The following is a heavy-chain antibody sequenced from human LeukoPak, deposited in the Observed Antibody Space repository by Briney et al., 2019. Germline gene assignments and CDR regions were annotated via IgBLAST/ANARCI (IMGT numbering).Heavy chain of an antibody. D-gene: IGHD2-21*01. CDR3: ARLYCGGDCFDY. Sequence: SETLSLTCTVSGGSISSYYWSWIRQPPGKGLEWIGYIYYSGSTNYNPSLKSQVTISVDTSKNQFSLKLSSVTAADTAVYYCARLYCGGDCFDYWGQGTLVTVSS. V-gene: IGHV4-59*01. J-gene: IGHJ4*02. CDR1: GGSISSYY. CDR2: IYYSGST.